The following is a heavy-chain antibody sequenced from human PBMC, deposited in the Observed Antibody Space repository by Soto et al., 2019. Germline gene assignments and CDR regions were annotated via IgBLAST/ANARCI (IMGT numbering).Heavy chain of an antibody. CDR3: AREGAYYDFWSGYGSYYYYMDV. CDR2: ISSSGSTI. Sequence: PGGSLRLSCAASGFTFSDYYMSWIRQAPGKGLEWVSYISSSGSTIYYADSVKGRFTISRDNAKNSLYLQMNSLRAEDTAVYYCAREGAYYDFWSGYGSYYYYMDVWGKGTTVTVSS. D-gene: IGHD3-3*01. J-gene: IGHJ6*03. V-gene: IGHV3-11*01. CDR1: GFTFSDYY.